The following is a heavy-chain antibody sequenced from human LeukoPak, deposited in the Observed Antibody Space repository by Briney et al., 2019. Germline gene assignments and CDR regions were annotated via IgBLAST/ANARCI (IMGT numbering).Heavy chain of an antibody. J-gene: IGHJ4*02. Sequence: ASVKVSCKVSGYTLTELSMHWVRQAPGKGLEWMGGFDPEDGETIYAQKFQGRVTMTEDTYTDTAYMELSSLRSEDTAVYYCATDLSSGYYPTDYWGQGTLVTVSS. CDR3: ATDLSSGYYPTDY. CDR1: GYTLTELS. CDR2: FDPEDGET. V-gene: IGHV1-24*01. D-gene: IGHD3-22*01.